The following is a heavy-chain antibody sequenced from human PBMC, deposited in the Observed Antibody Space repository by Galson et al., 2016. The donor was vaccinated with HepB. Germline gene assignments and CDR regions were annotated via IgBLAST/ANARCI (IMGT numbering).Heavy chain of an antibody. Sequence: QSGAEVKKAGESLQMSCKVSGYRFTGYWIGWVRQVPGKGLEWMAIIYPGDPNLRYNPSFQGQVTISADESVSTAYLQWSSLKASDTAVYYCARLRPGSAHLIFDFWGQGTRVTVSP. J-gene: IGHJ4*02. CDR1: GYRFTGYW. CDR3: ARLRPGSAHLIFDF. D-gene: IGHD3-16*01. CDR2: IYPGDPNL. V-gene: IGHV5-51*01.